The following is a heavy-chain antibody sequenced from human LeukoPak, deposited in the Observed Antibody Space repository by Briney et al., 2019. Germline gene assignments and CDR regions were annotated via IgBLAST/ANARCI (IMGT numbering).Heavy chain of an antibody. D-gene: IGHD3-22*01. CDR1: GFTFDDYA. CDR2: ISWNSGSI. Sequence: PGGSLRLSCAASGFTFDDYAMHWVRQAPGKGLEWVSGISWNSGSIGYADSVKGRFTISRDNSKNTLYLQMNSLRAEDTAVYYCAKALYYYDSSGYYAEYFQHWGQGTLVTVSS. J-gene: IGHJ1*01. CDR3: AKALYYYDSSGYYAEYFQH. V-gene: IGHV3-9*01.